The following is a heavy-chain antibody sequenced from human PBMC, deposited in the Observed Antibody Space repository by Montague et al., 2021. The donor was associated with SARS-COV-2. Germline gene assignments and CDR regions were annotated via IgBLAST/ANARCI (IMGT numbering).Heavy chain of an antibody. V-gene: IGHV3-48*03. D-gene: IGHD3-3*01. CDR3: AREKARITIFGAPRGYMDV. CDR2: ISSSGSTI. CDR1: GFTFSGYE. J-gene: IGHJ6*03. Sequence: SLSLSFSASGFTFSGYEMNWVRQAPGKGLGWVSYISSSGSTIYYADSVKGRFTISRGNAKNSLYLQMNSLRAEDTAVYYCAREKARITIFGAPRGYMDVWGKGTTVTVSS.